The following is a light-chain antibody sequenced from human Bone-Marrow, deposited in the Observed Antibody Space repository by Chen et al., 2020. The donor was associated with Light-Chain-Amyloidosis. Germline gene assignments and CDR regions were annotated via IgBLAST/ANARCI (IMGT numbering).Light chain of an antibody. V-gene: IGLV3-25*03. Sequence: SYELTQPPSVSVSPGQTARITCSGDDLPTKYAYWYQQKPGQAPVLVTHRDTERPSGISERFAGSSSGTTATLTISGVQAEDEADYHWQSADSSGTYEVRFGGGTKLTGL. CDR3: QSADSSGTYEVR. CDR1: DLPTKY. CDR2: RDT. J-gene: IGLJ2*01.